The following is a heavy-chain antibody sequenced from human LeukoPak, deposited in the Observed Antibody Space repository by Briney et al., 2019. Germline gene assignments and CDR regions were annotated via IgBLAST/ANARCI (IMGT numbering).Heavy chain of an antibody. J-gene: IGHJ4*02. V-gene: IGHV3-33*01. CDR3: ARDRGGSWLQVYYFDN. Sequence: PGRSLRLFCAASGFTFSSYTMHWVRHAPAKGLVEVAVICYHGSNKYYADSVKGRFPITRDNSKNTLYLRVDSLRAEETAMYYCARDRGGSWLQVYYFDNWGQGTLVTVSS. CDR2: ICYHGSNK. CDR1: GFTFSSYT. D-gene: IGHD5-24*01.